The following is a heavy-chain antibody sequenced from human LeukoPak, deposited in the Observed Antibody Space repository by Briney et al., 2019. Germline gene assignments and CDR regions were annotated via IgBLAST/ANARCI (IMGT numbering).Heavy chain of an antibody. D-gene: IGHD3-10*01. CDR2: IYYSGST. J-gene: IGHJ6*03. V-gene: IGHV4-59*08. Sequence: SETLSLTCTVSGGSISSYYWSWIRQPPGKGLEWIGYIYYSGSTNYNPSLKSRVTISVDTSKNQFSLKLSFVTAADTAVYYCARLHHDYGSGTYGGAYNYYMDVWGKGTTVTVSS. CDR3: ARLHHDYGSGTYGGAYNYYMDV. CDR1: GGSISSYY.